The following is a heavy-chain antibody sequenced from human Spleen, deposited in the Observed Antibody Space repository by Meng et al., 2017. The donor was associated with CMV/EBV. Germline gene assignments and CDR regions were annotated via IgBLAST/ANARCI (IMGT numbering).Heavy chain of an antibody. CDR1: GFTFSSYW. J-gene: IGHJ6*02. Sequence: GGSLRLSCAASGFTFSSYWMSWVRQAPGKGLEWVANIKQDGSEKYYVDSVKGRFTISRDNAKNSLYLQMNSLRAEDTAVYYCAKDRPPFTVVASMDVWGQGTTVTVSS. CDR3: AKDRPPFTVVASMDV. D-gene: IGHD4-23*01. CDR2: IKQDGSEK. V-gene: IGHV3-7*01.